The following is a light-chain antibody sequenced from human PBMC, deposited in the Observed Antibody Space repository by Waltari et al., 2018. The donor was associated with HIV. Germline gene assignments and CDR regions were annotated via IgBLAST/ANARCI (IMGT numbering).Light chain of an antibody. Sequence: QSVLTQPPSASGTPGQRVTISCSGGSSNIGSNTVNWSQQLPGTAPKLLIYNSDQRPSGVPDRFSGAKSGNSASLAISGLQSEDEADYYCAAWDDSLNGYVFGTGTKVTVL. CDR3: AAWDDSLNGYV. CDR1: SSNIGSNT. CDR2: NSD. V-gene: IGLV1-44*01. J-gene: IGLJ1*01.